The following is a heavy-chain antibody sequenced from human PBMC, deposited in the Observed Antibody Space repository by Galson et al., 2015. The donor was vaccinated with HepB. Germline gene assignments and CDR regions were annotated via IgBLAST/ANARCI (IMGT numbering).Heavy chain of an antibody. V-gene: IGHV3-30-3*01. Sequence: SLRLSCAASGFTFSSYAMHWVRQAPGKGLEWVALISYDGRNKYYADSVKGRFTVSRDNSMDTLYLQMNSVSAEDAAVYYCARGDYYDSGIYYNANEWGQGMLVTVSS. J-gene: IGHJ4*02. D-gene: IGHD3-10*01. CDR2: ISYDGRNK. CDR1: GFTFSSYA. CDR3: ARGDYYDSGIYYNANE.